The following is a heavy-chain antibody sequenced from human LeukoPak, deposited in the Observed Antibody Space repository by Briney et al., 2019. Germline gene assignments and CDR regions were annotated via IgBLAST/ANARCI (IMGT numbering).Heavy chain of an antibody. CDR2: ISSSSSYI. CDR3: ATPMIWLGAKQISPFDY. V-gene: IGHV3-21*01. D-gene: IGHD3-10*01. CDR1: GFTFSSYG. Sequence: GGSLRLSCAASGFTFSSYGMHWVRQAPGKGLEWVSSISSSSSYIYYADSVKGRFTISRDNAKNSLYLQMNSLRAEDTAVYYCATPMIWLGAKQISPFDYWGQGTLVTVSS. J-gene: IGHJ4*02.